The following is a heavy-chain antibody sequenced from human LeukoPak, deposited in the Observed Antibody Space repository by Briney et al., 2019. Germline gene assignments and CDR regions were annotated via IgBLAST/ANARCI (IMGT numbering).Heavy chain of an antibody. CDR1: GGTFSSYA. J-gene: IGHJ4*02. Sequence: GASVKVSCKASGGTFSSYAISWMRQAPGQGLEWMGGIIPIFGTANYAQKFQGRVTITADESTSTAYMELSSLRSEDTAVYYCARGGYCSGGSCYYFDYWGQGTLVTVSS. CDR2: IIPIFGTA. D-gene: IGHD2-15*01. CDR3: ARGGYCSGGSCYYFDY. V-gene: IGHV1-69*13.